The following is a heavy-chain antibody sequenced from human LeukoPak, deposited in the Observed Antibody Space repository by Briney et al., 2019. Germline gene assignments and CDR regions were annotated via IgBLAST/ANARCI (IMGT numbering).Heavy chain of an antibody. CDR3: ARYGSGNTEFDY. CDR1: GGSISISTW. Sequence: TSETLSLTCAVSGGSISISTWWSWVRQPPGKGLEWIGYIFHTGSASYNPSLRSRVTMSVDTSKNQFSLRLTSVSAADTAVYYCARYGSGNTEFDYWGQGTLVTVSS. V-gene: IGHV4-4*02. CDR2: IFHTGSA. D-gene: IGHD3-10*01. J-gene: IGHJ4*02.